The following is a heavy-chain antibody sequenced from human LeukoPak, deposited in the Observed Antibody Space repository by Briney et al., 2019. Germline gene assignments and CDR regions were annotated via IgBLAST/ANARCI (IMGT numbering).Heavy chain of an antibody. V-gene: IGHV1-8*01. D-gene: IGHD2-15*01. Sequence: ASVKVSCKASGYTFTSYDINWVRQATGQGPEWMGWMNPNSGNTGYAQKFQGRVTMTRNTSISTAYMELSSLRSEDTAVYYCARGPRVVRAFDIWGQGTMVTVSS. J-gene: IGHJ3*02. CDR2: MNPNSGNT. CDR3: ARGPRVVRAFDI. CDR1: GYTFTSYD.